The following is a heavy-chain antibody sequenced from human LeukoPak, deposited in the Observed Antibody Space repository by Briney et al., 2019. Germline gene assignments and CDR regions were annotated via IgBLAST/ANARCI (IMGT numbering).Heavy chain of an antibody. D-gene: IGHD2-15*01. V-gene: IGHV4-39*01. Sequence: ASETLSLTCTVSGGSISSYYWGWIRQPPGKGLEWIGSIYYSGSTYYNPSLKSRVTISVDTSKNQFSLKLSSVTAADTAVYYCARLCSGGSCYEEDYFDYWGQGTLVTVSS. CDR2: IYYSGST. CDR1: GGSISSYY. CDR3: ARLCSGGSCYEEDYFDY. J-gene: IGHJ4*02.